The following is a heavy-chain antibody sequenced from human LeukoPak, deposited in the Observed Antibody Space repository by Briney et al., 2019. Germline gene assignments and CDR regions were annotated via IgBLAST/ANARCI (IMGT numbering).Heavy chain of an antibody. CDR2: INPNSGGT. CDR3: ANWYCSSTSCYVD. V-gene: IGHV1-2*06. D-gene: IGHD2-2*01. CDR1: GYTFTGYY. J-gene: IGHJ4*02. Sequence: ASVKVSCKASGYTFTGYYMHWVRQAPGQGLEWMGRINPNSGGTNYAQKFQGRVTMNRDTSISTAYMELSRLRSDDTAVYYCANWYCSSTSCYVDWGQGTLVTVSS.